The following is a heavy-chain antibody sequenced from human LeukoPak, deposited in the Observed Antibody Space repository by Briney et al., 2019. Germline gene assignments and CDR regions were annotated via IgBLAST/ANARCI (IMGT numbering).Heavy chain of an antibody. J-gene: IGHJ6*03. Sequence: GSLRLSCAASKFIFSKYWMSWIRQPPGKGLEWIGEINHSGSTNYNPSLKSRVTISVDTSKNQFSLKLSSVTAADTAVYYCARQTRGYSYGYYYYYYMDVWGKGTTVTISS. V-gene: IGHV4-34*01. D-gene: IGHD5-18*01. CDR1: KFIFSKYW. CDR2: INHSGST. CDR3: ARQTRGYSYGYYYYYYMDV.